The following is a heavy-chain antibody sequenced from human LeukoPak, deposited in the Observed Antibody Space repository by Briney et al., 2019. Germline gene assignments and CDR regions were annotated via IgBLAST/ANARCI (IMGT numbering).Heavy chain of an antibody. CDR3: ARDRRYGGNTLDY. CDR1: GGTFSSYA. Sequence: ASVKVSCKASGGTFSSYAISWVRQAPGQGLEWMGWISAYSGNTNYAQKLQGRVTMTTDTSTSTAYMELRSLRSDDTAVYYCARDRRYGGNTLDYWGQGTLVTVSS. J-gene: IGHJ4*02. CDR2: ISAYSGNT. D-gene: IGHD4-23*01. V-gene: IGHV1-18*01.